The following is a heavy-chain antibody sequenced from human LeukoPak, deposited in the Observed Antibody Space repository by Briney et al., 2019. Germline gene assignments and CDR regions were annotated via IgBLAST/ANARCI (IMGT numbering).Heavy chain of an antibody. V-gene: IGHV3-7*01. CDR2: IKQDGSEK. CDR1: GFTFSSYW. J-gene: IGHJ5*02. Sequence: GGSLRLSCAASGFTFSSYWMSWVRQAPGKGLEWVANIKQDGSEKYYVDSVKGRFTISRDNARKSLFLQMNILRVEDTALYYCARLNWDDGEVSGFDQWGQGILVTVSS. D-gene: IGHD1-26*01. CDR3: ARLNWDDGEVSGFDQ.